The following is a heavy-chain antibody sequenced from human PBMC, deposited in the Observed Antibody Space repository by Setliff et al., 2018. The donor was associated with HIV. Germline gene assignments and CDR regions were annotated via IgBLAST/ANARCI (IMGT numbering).Heavy chain of an antibody. J-gene: IGHJ4*02. Sequence: PSETLSLTCIVSSGSIHSGSYYWSWIRQPVGKGLEWIGRIYTSGSTDYNPSLKSQVAISVDTSKNHFSLNLTSVTAADTAIYFCARVGGKGYSNFLDSWGQGLLVTVSS. V-gene: IGHV4-61*02. CDR3: ARVGGKGYSNFLDS. D-gene: IGHD2-15*01. CDR2: IYTSGST. CDR1: SGSIHSGSYY.